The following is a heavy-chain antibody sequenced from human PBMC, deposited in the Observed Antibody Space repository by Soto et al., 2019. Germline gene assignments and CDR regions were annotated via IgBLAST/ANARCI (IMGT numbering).Heavy chain of an antibody. CDR2: IYYSGST. Sequence: SESLSLTCTVSGGSISRYYWSWSRQPPGKGLEWIGYIYYSGSTNYNPSLKSRVTISVDTSKNQFSLKLSSVTAADTAVYYCASLSASGGLSKAAGNFLSYYYYMDVWGKGTTVTVSS. D-gene: IGHD6-13*01. V-gene: IGHV4-59*01. CDR1: GGSISRYY. CDR3: ASLSASGGLSKAAGNFLSYYYYMDV. J-gene: IGHJ6*03.